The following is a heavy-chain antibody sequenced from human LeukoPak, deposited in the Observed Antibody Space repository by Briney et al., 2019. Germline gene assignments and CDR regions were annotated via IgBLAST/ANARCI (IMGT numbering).Heavy chain of an antibody. CDR1: GFTFSSYA. CDR2: ISGSGGST. D-gene: IGHD2-2*01. J-gene: IGHJ4*02. V-gene: IGHV3-23*01. CDR3: AKGVVVVPAATYYFDY. Sequence: QPGGSLRLSCAASGFTFSSYAMSWVRQAPGKGLDWVSAISGSGGSTYYADSVKGRFTISRDNSKNTLYLQMNSLRAEDTAVYYCAKGVVVVPAATYYFDYWGQGTLVTVSS.